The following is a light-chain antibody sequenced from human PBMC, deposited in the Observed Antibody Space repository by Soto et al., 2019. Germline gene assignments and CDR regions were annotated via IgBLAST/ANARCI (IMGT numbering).Light chain of an antibody. Sequence: DSQMTQSPSTLSASVGDRVTITCRASQSISSWLAWYQQKPGKAPKLLIYKASSLESGVPSRFSGSGSGTEFTLTISSLQPDDFATYYCQQYNSYRPFGQGTKVDIK. CDR3: QQYNSYRP. V-gene: IGKV1-5*03. CDR2: KAS. CDR1: QSISSW. J-gene: IGKJ1*01.